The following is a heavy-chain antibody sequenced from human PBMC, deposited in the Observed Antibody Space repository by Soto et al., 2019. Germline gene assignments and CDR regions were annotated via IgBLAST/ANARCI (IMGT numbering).Heavy chain of an antibody. J-gene: IGHJ4*02. CDR3: ARDYYKYYDSSGYYRSPAY. CDR2: ISYDGSDK. CDR1: RFTFSSYA. D-gene: IGHD3-22*01. V-gene: IGHV3-30-3*01. Sequence: GGSLRLSCGASRFTFSSYAIHWVRHAPGKGLEWVALISYDGSDKDYADSVKGRFTISRDNSRNTLFLQMNSLRAEDTAVYYCARDYYKYYDSSGYYRSPAYWGQGTLVTVSS.